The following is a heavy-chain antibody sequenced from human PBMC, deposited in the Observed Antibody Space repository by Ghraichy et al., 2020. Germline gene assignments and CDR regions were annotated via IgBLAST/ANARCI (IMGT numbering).Heavy chain of an antibody. CDR2: INSGSSSI. Sequence: GGSLRLSCAASGFTLSKYSMNWVRQAPGKGLEWVSYINSGSSSISYADSVKGRFTVSRDNAKNSLYLQMDSLRAEDTAVYYCARELPYGDYIFDYWGQGTLVTVSS. D-gene: IGHD4-17*01. CDR1: GFTLSKYS. J-gene: IGHJ4*02. CDR3: ARELPYGDYIFDY. V-gene: IGHV3-48*01.